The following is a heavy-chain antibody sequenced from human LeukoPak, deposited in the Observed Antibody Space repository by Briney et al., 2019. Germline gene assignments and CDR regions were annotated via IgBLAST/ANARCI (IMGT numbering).Heavy chain of an antibody. V-gene: IGHV4-34*01. J-gene: IGHJ4*02. Sequence: SETLSLTCAVYGGSFSGYYWSWIRQPPGKGLEWIGEINHSGSTNYNPSLKSRVTISVDTSKNQFSLKLSSATAADTAVYYCARGGGFDYWGQGTLVTVSP. CDR3: ARGGGFDY. D-gene: IGHD3-16*01. CDR2: INHSGST. CDR1: GGSFSGYY.